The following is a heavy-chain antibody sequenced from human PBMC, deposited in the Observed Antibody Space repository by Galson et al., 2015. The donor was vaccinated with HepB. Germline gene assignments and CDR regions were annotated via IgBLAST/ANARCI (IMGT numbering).Heavy chain of an antibody. J-gene: IGHJ6*02. CDR2: IYSGGGT. V-gene: IGHV3-53*01. CDR3: ARSVRGYSGYEIPNYYYYGMDV. CDR1: GFTVSSNY. Sequence: GFTVSSNYMSWVRQAPGKGLEWVSVIYSGGGTYYADSVKGRFTISRDNSKNTLYLQMNSLRAEDTAVYYCARSVRGYSGYEIPNYYYYGMDVWGQGTTVTVSS. D-gene: IGHD5-12*01.